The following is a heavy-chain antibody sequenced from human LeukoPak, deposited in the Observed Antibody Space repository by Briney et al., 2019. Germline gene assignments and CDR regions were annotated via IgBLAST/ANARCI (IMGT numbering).Heavy chain of an antibody. J-gene: IGHJ4*02. CDR2: IYTSGST. CDR1: GYSISSGYY. CDR3: ARAYCVGDCTVLHIYFDN. D-gene: IGHD2-21*02. Sequence: SETLSLTCTVSGYSISSGYYWGWIRQPAGKGLEWIGRIYTSGSTNYNPSLKSRVTISVDTSKNQFSLKLRSVMAADTAVYYCARAYCVGDCTVLHIYFDNWGQGTLVTVSS. V-gene: IGHV4-61*02.